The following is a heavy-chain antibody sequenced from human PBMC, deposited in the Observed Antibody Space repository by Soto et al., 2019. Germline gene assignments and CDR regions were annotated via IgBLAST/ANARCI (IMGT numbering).Heavy chain of an antibody. D-gene: IGHD1-20*01. CDR1: GYTFSSYG. CDR3: AREGRITGTPEY. J-gene: IGHJ4*02. V-gene: IGHV1-18*01. CDR2: ISGYNGNT. Sequence: QVQLVQSGAEVKKPGASLKVSCTASGYTFSSYGISWVRQAPGQGLEWMGWISGYNGNTMFAQKLHGRLTMTTDTSTSTAYMELRILRSDDTAVDYCAREGRITGTPEYWGQGTLVTDSS.